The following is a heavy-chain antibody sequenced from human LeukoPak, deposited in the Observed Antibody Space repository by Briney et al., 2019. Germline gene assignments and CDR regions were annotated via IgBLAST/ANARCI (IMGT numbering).Heavy chain of an antibody. CDR1: GGSISSSSYY. Sequence: PAETLSLTCTVSGGSISSSSYYWGWIRQPPGKGLEWIGSIYHSGSTYYNPSLKSRVTISVDTSKNQFSLKLSSVTAADTAVYYCARDKIAAANGLFDPWGQGTLVTVSS. J-gene: IGHJ5*02. CDR3: ARDKIAAANGLFDP. D-gene: IGHD6-13*01. V-gene: IGHV4-39*07. CDR2: IYHSGST.